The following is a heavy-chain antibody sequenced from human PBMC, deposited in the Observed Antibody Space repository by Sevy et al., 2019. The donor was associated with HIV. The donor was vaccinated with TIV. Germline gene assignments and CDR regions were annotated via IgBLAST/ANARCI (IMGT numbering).Heavy chain of an antibody. CDR3: ARTSDTAMIFDY. V-gene: IGHV4-31*03. CDR2: IYYSGST. D-gene: IGHD5-18*01. J-gene: IGHJ4*02. CDR1: GGSISSGGYY. Sequence: SETLSLTCTVSGGSISSGGYYWSWIRQHPGKGLEWTGYIYYSGSTYYNPSLKSRVTISVDTSKNQFSLKLSSVTAADTAVYYCARTSDTAMIFDYWGQGTLVTVSS.